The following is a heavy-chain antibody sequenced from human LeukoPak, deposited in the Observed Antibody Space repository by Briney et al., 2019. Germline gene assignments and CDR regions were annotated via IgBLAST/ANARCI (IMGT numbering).Heavy chain of an antibody. CDR2: ISYDGSNK. Sequence: PGRSLRLSCAASGFTFSSYGMHWVRQAPGKGLEWVAVISYDGSNKYYADSAKGRFTISRDNSKNTLYLQMNSLRAEDTAVYYCAKDLRGQWEYFQHWGQGTLVTVSS. V-gene: IGHV3-30*18. CDR3: AKDLRGQWEYFQH. CDR1: GFTFSSYG. J-gene: IGHJ1*01. D-gene: IGHD6-19*01.